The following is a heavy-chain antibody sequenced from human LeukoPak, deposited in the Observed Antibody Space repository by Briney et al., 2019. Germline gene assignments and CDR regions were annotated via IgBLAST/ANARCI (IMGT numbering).Heavy chain of an antibody. CDR1: GYTFTGYY. V-gene: IGHV1-2*02. J-gene: IGHJ4*02. CDR2: INPNSGGT. CDR3: AREFDSSSWSDY. Sequence: ASVKVSCKASGYTFTGYYTHWVRQAPGQGLEWMGWINPNSGGTNYAQKFQGRVTMTRDTSISTAYMELSRLRSDDTAVYYCAREFDSSSWSDYWGQGTLVTVSS. D-gene: IGHD6-13*01.